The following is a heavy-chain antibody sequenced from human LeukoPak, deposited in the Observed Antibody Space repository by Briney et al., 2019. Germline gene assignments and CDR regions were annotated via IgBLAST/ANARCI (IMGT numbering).Heavy chain of an antibody. Sequence: PGGSLRPSCAGFGFAFRNYAMSWVRQVPGKRLEWVSAISSGGGTTGYAESVKGRFTISRDNSKSTMYLQMNGLGAEDTALYYCAKDLEQSYSGWSTSYDGWGQGTLVTVSS. D-gene: IGHD6-19*01. CDR1: GFAFRNYA. CDR2: ISSGGGTT. V-gene: IGHV3-23*01. J-gene: IGHJ4*02. CDR3: AKDLEQSYSGWSTSYDG.